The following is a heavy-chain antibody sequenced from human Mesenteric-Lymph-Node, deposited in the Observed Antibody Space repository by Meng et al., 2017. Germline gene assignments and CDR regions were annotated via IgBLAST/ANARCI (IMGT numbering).Heavy chain of an antibody. J-gene: IGHJ4*02. D-gene: IGHD5-24*01. CDR2: IYHSGST. CDR1: GGSISSSNW. CDR3: ARPRRWLQSEFDF. Sequence: QVQLQASAPGLVKPSGTLSLTCAVSGGSISSSNWWSWVRQPPGKGLEWIGEIYHSGSTNYNPSLKSRVTISVDKSKNQFSLKLNSVTTADTAMYYCARPRRWLQSEFDFWGPGTLVTVSS. V-gene: IGHV4-4*02.